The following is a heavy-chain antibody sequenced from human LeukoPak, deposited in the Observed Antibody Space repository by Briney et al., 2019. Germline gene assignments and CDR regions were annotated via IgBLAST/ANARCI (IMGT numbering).Heavy chain of an antibody. CDR2: ISSSGSTI. V-gene: IGHV3-48*03. CDR1: GFTFSSYE. D-gene: IGHD6-13*01. J-gene: IGHJ6*03. CDR3: AKLVKPSSSWWRGYYYYMDV. Sequence: PGGSLRLSCAASGFTFSSYEMNWVRQAPGKGLEWVSYISSSGSTIYYADSVKGRFTISRDNAKNSLYLQMNSLRAEDTAVYYCAKLVKPSSSWWRGYYYYMDVWGKGTTVTVSS.